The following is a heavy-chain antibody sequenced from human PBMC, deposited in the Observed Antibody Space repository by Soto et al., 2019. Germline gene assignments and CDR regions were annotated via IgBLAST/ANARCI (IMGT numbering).Heavy chain of an antibody. CDR3: ARGGGAELKPYKWFDS. CDR1: GGSFSGYN. CDR2: INHSGST. Sequence: XETLSRPCAVYGGSFSGYNWGWIRQPPGKGLEWIGEINHSGSTNYNPSLKSRVTISVDTSKNQFSLKLSSVTAADTAVYYCARGGGAELKPYKWFDSWGQGTLVTVSS. J-gene: IGHJ5*01. D-gene: IGHD2-21*01. V-gene: IGHV4-34*01.